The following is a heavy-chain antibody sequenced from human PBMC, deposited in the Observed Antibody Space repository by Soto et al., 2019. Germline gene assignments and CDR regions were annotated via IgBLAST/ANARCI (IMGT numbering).Heavy chain of an antibody. V-gene: IGHV1-18*01. J-gene: IGHJ5*02. CDR1: GYTFTSYG. D-gene: IGHD6-6*01. Sequence: QVQLVQSGAEVKKPGASVKVSCKASGYTFTSYGIRWVRKAPGQWLEWIGWISAYNVNTNYAQKLQGRVTLTTDTSTSTSYMALRIRRSDDTAVYYCARSSGSAYWFDPWGQGTLVTVSS. CDR3: ARSSGSAYWFDP. CDR2: ISAYNVNT.